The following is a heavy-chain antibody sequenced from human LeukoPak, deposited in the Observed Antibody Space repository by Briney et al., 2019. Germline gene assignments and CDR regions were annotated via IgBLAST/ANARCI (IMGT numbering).Heavy chain of an antibody. J-gene: IGHJ4*02. Sequence: ASVKVSCKASGYTFTSYGISWVRQAPGQGLEWMGWISAYNGNTNYAQKLQGRVTMTTDTSTSTAYMELRSLRSDDTDVYYGARNNYYYGSGSHDYWGQGTLVTDSS. CDR1: GYTFTSYG. D-gene: IGHD3-10*01. CDR2: ISAYNGNT. V-gene: IGHV1-18*01. CDR3: ARNNYYYGSGSHDY.